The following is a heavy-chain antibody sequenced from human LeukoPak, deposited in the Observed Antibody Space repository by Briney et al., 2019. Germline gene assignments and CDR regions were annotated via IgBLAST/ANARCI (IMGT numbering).Heavy chain of an antibody. Sequence: GGSLRLSCAASGFTFSSYAMHWVRQAPGKGLEWVSVIYSDGSTYYADSVKGRFTISRDNSRNTLYLQMNGLRAEDTAVYYCARDHIAAAGTPQHWGQGTLVTVSS. CDR3: ARDHIAAAGTPQH. J-gene: IGHJ4*02. CDR1: GFTFSSYA. D-gene: IGHD6-13*01. CDR2: IYSDGST. V-gene: IGHV3-66*01.